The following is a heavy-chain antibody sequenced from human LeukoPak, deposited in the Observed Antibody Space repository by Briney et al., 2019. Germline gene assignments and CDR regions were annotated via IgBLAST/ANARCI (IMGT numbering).Heavy chain of an antibody. CDR3: ARAECGGDCYRGVNWFDP. CDR2: VYHSGST. V-gene: IGHV4-30-2*01. Sequence: SETLSLTCTVSGGSIISGGYYWSWIRQPPGKGLEWIGYVYHSGSTYYNPSLKSRVTMLVDRSKNQFSLKLSSVTAADTAVYYCARAECGGDCYRGVNWFDPWGQGTLVTVSS. CDR1: GGSIISGGYY. J-gene: IGHJ5*02. D-gene: IGHD2-21*01.